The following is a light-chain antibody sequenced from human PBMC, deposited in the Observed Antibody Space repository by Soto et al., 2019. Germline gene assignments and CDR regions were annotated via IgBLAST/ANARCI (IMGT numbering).Light chain of an antibody. CDR2: EVT. CDR1: SSDVGGYNY. J-gene: IGLJ1*01. Sequence: QSALTQPASVSGSPGQSITISCTGTSSDVGGYNYVSWYQQHPGKAPKVMIYEVTNRPSGVSNRFSGSKSGNTASLTISGLQAEDEADYYCFSYTSSGNYVFGTGTKVTVL. V-gene: IGLV2-14*01. CDR3: FSYTSSGNYV.